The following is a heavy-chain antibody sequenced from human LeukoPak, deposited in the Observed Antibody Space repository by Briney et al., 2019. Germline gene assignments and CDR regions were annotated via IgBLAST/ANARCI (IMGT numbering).Heavy chain of an antibody. CDR2: IIPILGIA. D-gene: IGHD2-2*02. V-gene: IGHV1-69*04. J-gene: IGHJ3*02. CDR3: ARDLVMNIVVVPAAIKADAFDI. Sequence: ASVKVSCKASGGTFTSYTISWVRQAPGQGLEWMGRIIPILGIANNAQKFQGRVTMTADKSTSTAYMELSSLISEDTAVYYCARDLVMNIVVVPAAIKADAFDIWGQGTMVTVSS. CDR1: GGTFTSYT.